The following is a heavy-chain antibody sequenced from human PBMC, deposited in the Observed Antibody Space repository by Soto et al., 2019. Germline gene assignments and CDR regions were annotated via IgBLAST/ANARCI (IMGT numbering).Heavy chain of an antibody. CDR2: ISPNSGYT. CDR3: ARGTGSDY. J-gene: IGHJ4*02. D-gene: IGHD1-1*01. V-gene: IGHV1-18*01. Sequence: ASVKVSCKASGYTLTSYGITWVRQAPGQGLEWMAWISPNSGYTNFAQQFQDRVTLTTDTSTNTAYMELRSLRADDTALYYCARGTGSDYWGQGTQVTVSS. CDR1: GYTLTSYG.